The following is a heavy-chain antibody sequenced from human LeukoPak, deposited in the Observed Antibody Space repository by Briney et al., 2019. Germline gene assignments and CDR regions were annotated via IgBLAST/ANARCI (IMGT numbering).Heavy chain of an antibody. CDR2: ISAYNGNT. D-gene: IGHD3-22*01. Sequence: ASVKVSCKASGYTFTSYGISWVRQAPGQGLEWMGWISAYNGNTNYAQKLQGRVTMTTDNSTSTAYMELRSPRSDDTAVYYCARESRYDSSGYYFPDYWGQGTLVTVSS. CDR3: ARESRYDSSGYYFPDY. J-gene: IGHJ4*02. CDR1: GYTFTSYG. V-gene: IGHV1-18*01.